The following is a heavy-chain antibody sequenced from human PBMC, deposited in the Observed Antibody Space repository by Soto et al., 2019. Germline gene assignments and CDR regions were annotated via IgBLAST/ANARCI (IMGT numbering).Heavy chain of an antibody. CDR3: ASGITMVRGVIDFHYYYGMDV. D-gene: IGHD3-10*01. Sequence: ASVKVSCKASGYTFTSYYMHWVRQAPGQGLEWMGIINPSGGSTSYAQKFQGRVTMTRDTSTSTVYMELSSLRSEDTAVYYCASGITMVRGVIDFHYYYGMDVWGQETTVTVSS. V-gene: IGHV1-46*01. CDR2: INPSGGST. J-gene: IGHJ6*02. CDR1: GYTFTSYY.